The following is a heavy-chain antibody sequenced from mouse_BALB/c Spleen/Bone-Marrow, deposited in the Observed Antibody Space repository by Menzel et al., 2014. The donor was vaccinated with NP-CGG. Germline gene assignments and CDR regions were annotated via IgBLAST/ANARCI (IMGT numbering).Heavy chain of an antibody. CDR3: AGNYGSSLNYLDY. CDR1: GSSITSAYA. V-gene: IGHV3-2*02. D-gene: IGHD1-1*01. CDR2: IRSRGST. J-gene: IGHJ2*01. Sequence: EVQGVESGPGRVKPSQSLSLTCTVTGSSITSAYAWNWIQQFPGNKLEWMSLIRSRGSTRYNPSLKCRICITRDTSKHQFFLQLNSVTTEDTATYYCAGNYGSSLNYLDYWGEGATRSVSS.